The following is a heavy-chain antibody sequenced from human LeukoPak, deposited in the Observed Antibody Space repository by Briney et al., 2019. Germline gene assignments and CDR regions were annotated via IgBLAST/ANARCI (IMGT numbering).Heavy chain of an antibody. V-gene: IGHV3-13*01. Sequence: GGSLRLSCAASGFTFSNYDMHWVRQATGKGLEWVSAIGTAGDTYYAGSVKGRFTISRENAKNSLYLQMNSLRAGDTAVYYCARQIREYSGGWSGALDIWGQGTMVTVSS. CDR2: IGTAGDT. J-gene: IGHJ3*02. CDR3: ARQIREYSGGWSGALDI. D-gene: IGHD6-19*01. CDR1: GFTFSNYD.